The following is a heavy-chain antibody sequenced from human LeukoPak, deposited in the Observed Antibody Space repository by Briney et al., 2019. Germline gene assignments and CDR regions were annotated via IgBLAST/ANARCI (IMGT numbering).Heavy chain of an antibody. CDR3: ASPKRGAADY. J-gene: IGHJ4*02. D-gene: IGHD3-10*01. V-gene: IGHV3-48*01. CDR1: GFTFSSYS. CDR2: ISSSSTI. Sequence: GGSLRLSCAASGFTFSSYSMNWVRQAPGKGLEWVSYISSSSTIYYADSVKGRFTISRDNSKNTLYLQMNSLRAEDTAVYYCASPKRGAADYWGQGTLVTVSS.